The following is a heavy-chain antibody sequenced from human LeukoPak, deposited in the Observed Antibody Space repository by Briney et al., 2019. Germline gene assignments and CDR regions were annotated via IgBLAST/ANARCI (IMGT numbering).Heavy chain of an antibody. CDR2: IYYSGST. J-gene: IGHJ4*02. V-gene: IGHV4-59*01. CDR1: GGSISSYY. CDR3: ARFKRDYDILTGYSDY. Sequence: RTSETLPLTCTVSGGSISSYYWSWIRQPPGKGLEWIGYIYYSGSTNYNPSLKSRVTISVDTSKNQFSLKLSSVTAADTAVYYCARFKRDYDILTGYSDYWGQGTLVTVSS. D-gene: IGHD3-9*01.